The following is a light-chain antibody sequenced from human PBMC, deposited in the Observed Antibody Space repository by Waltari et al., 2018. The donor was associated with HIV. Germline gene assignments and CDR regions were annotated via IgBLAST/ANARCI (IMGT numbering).Light chain of an antibody. CDR3: NSYAASNNFV. CDR2: EVS. J-gene: IGLJ2*01. CDR1: SNDIAGYNS. V-gene: IGLV2-8*01. Sequence: QSALTQTPSASGSPGTSVTISCPGPSNDIAGYNSVSWYQQHPGKAPKRMIFEVSKRPSGVPDRFSGSKSGNTASLTVSGLQAEDEADYYCNSYAASNNFVFGGGTKLTVL.